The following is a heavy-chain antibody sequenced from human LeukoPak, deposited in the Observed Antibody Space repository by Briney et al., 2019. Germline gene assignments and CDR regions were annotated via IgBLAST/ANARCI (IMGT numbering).Heavy chain of an antibody. J-gene: IGHJ4*02. CDR3: ARARYYDYIWGSYREYYFDY. V-gene: IGHV4-59*01. CDR1: GGSISSYY. CDR2: IYYSGST. Sequence: SETLSLTCTVSGGSISSYYWSWIRQPPGKGLEWIGYIYYSGSTNYNPSLKSRVTISVDTSKNRFSLKLSSVTAADTAVYYCARARYYDYIWGSYREYYFDYWGQGTLVTVSS. D-gene: IGHD3-16*02.